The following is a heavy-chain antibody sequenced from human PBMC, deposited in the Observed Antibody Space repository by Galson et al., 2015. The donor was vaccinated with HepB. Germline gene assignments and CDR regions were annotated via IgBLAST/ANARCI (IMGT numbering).Heavy chain of an antibody. CDR1: GFTLSDHA. D-gene: IGHD3-10*01. CDR2: IVEKRSGGAT. Sequence: SLRLSCAGSGFTLSDHAINWIRQAPGRGLEWVGFIVEKRSGGATQFAASVKGRFTISRDDSHSVAYLHMNRLQTEDSAMYYCARWFGDFRAFDIWGPGTMVAVSS. V-gene: IGHV3-49*03. CDR3: ARWFGDFRAFDI. J-gene: IGHJ3*02.